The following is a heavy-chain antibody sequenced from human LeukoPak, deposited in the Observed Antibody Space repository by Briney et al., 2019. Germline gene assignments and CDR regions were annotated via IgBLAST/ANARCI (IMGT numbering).Heavy chain of an antibody. CDR2: IRYDGINK. J-gene: IGHJ4*02. CDR1: GFTFSSYG. D-gene: IGHD1-26*01. V-gene: IGHV3-30*02. CDR3: AKDPQKWESYFDY. Sequence: PGGSLRLSCAASGFTFSSYGMHWVRQAPGKGLEWVAFIRYDGINKYYADSVKGLFTISRDNSKNTMYMKMNSLRAEDTAVYYCAKDPQKWESYFDYWGQGTLVTVSS.